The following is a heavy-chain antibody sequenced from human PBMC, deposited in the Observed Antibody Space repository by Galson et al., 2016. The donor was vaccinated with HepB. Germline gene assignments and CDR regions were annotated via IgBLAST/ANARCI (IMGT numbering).Heavy chain of an antibody. V-gene: IGHV3-74*01. CDR2: ANHDASDT. J-gene: IGHJ4*02. CDR1: GFTFSHYW. D-gene: IGHD2-21*02. CDR3: ARCISFVDCFSPQVDN. Sequence: SLRLSCAASGFTFSHYWMHWVRQAPGKGLVWVSRANHDASDTAYADSVKGRFTISRDNAKNTMYLQMDSLRAEDTAVYYCARCISFVDCFSPQVDNWGLGTLVTVSS.